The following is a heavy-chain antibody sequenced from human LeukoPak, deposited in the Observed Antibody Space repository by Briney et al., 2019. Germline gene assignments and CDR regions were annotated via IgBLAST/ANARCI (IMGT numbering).Heavy chain of an antibody. CDR3: AKFKRMTLGGVYYYMDV. V-gene: IGHV3-23*01. Sequence: GGSLRLSCAASGFAFSSYAMTWVRQAPGKGLEWVSLISGSGAGTYYADSVKGRFTVSRDQSKNTLYLQTNSLRAEDTAVYYCAKFKRMTLGGVYYYMDVWGKGTTVTVSS. CDR1: GFAFSSYA. CDR2: ISGSGAGT. J-gene: IGHJ6*03. D-gene: IGHD3-16*01.